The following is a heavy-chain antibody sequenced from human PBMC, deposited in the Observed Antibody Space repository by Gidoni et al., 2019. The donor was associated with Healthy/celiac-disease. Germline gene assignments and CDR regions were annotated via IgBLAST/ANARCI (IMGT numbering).Heavy chain of an antibody. D-gene: IGHD4-4*01. Sequence: VQLVQSGAEVKKPGSSGEVSCKASGGTFSSYAISWVRQAPGQGLEWMGRIIPILGIANYAQKFQGRVTITADKSTSTAYMELSSLRSEDTAVYYCAREREQSFDYWGQGTLVTVSS. J-gene: IGHJ4*02. CDR2: IIPILGIA. V-gene: IGHV1-69*09. CDR3: AREREQSFDY. CDR1: GGTFSSYA.